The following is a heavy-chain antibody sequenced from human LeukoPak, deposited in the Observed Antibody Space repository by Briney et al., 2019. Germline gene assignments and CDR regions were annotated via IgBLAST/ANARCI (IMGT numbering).Heavy chain of an antibody. J-gene: IGHJ4*02. CDR3: ATANPYCSSTSCPPSEFDY. D-gene: IGHD2-2*01. V-gene: IGHV1-69*05. CDR1: GGTFTSYA. Sequence: GASVKVSCKASGGTFTSYAISWVRQAPGQGLEWMGGIIPILGTANYAQKFQGRVTITTDESTSTAYMELSSLRSEGTAVYYCATANPYCSSTSCPPSEFDYWGQGTLVTVSS. CDR2: IIPILGTA.